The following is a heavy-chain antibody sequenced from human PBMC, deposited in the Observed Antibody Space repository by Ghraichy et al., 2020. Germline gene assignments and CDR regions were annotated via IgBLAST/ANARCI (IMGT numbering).Heavy chain of an antibody. Sequence: GGSLRLSCAASGFTFSSYAMSWVRQAPGKGLEWVSGITGSGGSTYYADSVKGRFTISRDNSKNTLYLQMNSLRAEDTAVYYCAKTPSFGVVIIYGMDVWGQGTTVTVSS. CDR3: AKTPSFGVVIIYGMDV. CDR2: ITGSGGST. V-gene: IGHV3-23*01. J-gene: IGHJ6*02. CDR1: GFTFSSYA. D-gene: IGHD3-3*01.